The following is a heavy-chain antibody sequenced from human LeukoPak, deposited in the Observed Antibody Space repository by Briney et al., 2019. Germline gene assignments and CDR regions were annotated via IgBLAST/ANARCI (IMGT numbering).Heavy chain of an antibody. D-gene: IGHD3-22*01. CDR3: ARFNYYYDSSGYYYFDY. CDR2: INSDGGST. V-gene: IGHV3-74*01. Sequence: GGSLRLSCAASGFTFSSYWMHWVRQAPGKGLVWVSRINSDGGSTSYADSVKGRFTISRDNAKNTLYLQMNSLRAEDTAVYYCARFNYYYDSSGYYYFDYWGQGTLVTVSS. CDR1: GFTFSSYW. J-gene: IGHJ4*02.